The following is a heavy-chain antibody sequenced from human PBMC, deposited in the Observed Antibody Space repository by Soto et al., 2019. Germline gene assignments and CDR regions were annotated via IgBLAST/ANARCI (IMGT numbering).Heavy chain of an antibody. J-gene: IGHJ5*02. CDR1: GNTFTSYA. CDR3: ARGGDIVLVPTAISWFDP. Sequence: ASVKVSCKASGNTFTSYAMHWVRQAPGQRLEWMGGINASNGKANYSQKFQGRVTITADESASTAYMELSSLRSEDTAVYYCARGGDIVLVPTAISWFDPWGQGTLVTVSS. CDR2: INASNGKA. D-gene: IGHD2-2*01. V-gene: IGHV1-3*01.